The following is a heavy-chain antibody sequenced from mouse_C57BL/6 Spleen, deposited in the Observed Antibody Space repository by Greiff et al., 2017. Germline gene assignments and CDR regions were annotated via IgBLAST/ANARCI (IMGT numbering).Heavy chain of an antibody. CDR2: IDPEDGDT. J-gene: IGHJ3*01. CDR3: YYYGSSYWFAY. V-gene: IGHV14-1*01. D-gene: IGHD1-1*01. CDR1: GFNIKDYY. Sequence: EVQLQQSGAELVRPGASVKLSCTASGFNIKDYYMHWVKQRPEQGLEWIGRIDPEDGDTEYAPKFQGKATMTADTSSNTAYLQLSSLTSEDTAVYYCYYYGSSYWFAYWGQGTLVTVSA.